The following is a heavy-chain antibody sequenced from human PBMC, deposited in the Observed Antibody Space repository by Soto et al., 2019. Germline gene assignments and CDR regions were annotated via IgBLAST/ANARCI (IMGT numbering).Heavy chain of an antibody. CDR2: ISGSGGST. D-gene: IGHD4-17*01. CDR3: AKPRPTTVTTGYYYGMDV. J-gene: IGHJ6*02. Sequence: GSLRLSCAASGLTFSSYAMSWVRQAPGKGLEWVSAISGSGGSTYYADSVKGRFTISRDNSKNTLYLQMNSLRAEDTAVYYCAKPRPTTVTTGYYYGMDVWGQGTTVTVSS. CDR1: GLTFSSYA. V-gene: IGHV3-23*01.